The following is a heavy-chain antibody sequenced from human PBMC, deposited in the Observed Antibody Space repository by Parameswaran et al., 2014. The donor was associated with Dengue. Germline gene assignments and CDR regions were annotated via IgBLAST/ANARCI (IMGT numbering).Heavy chain of an antibody. D-gene: IGHD2-2*01. J-gene: IGHJ4*02. CDR3: ARMNPNRDEYPTAGTFDY. CDR2: IRWDDNK. Sequence: WIRQPPGKALEWLALIRWDDNKYYNRTQKTRLTISRDTSKNQVVLSMTNMAPVDTATFFCARMNPNRDEYPTAGTFDYWGQGTLVTVSS. V-gene: IGHV2-70*01.